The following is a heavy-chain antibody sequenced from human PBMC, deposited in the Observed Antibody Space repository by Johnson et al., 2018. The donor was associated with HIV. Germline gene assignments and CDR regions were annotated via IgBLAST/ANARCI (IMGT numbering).Heavy chain of an antibody. Sequence: QVQLVESGGGAVQPGRSLRLSCAASGFTFNSYGMHWVRQAPGKGLEWVAFISYDGSNKHYAHSVKGRYSISRDNTKDTLSLQMNSLRVEDTAVYYCARGDWLTVVTSPDAFDIWGQGTMVTVYS. J-gene: IGHJ3*02. CDR2: ISYDGSNK. D-gene: IGHD4-23*01. CDR1: GFTFNSYG. CDR3: ARGDWLTVVTSPDAFDI. V-gene: IGHV3-30*03.